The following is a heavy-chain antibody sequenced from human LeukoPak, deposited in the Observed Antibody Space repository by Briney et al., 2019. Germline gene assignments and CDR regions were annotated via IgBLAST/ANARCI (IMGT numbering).Heavy chain of an antibody. Sequence: PGRSLRLSCAASGFTFSSYAMHWVRQAPGKGLEWVAVVSYDGSNKYYADSVKGRFTISRDNSKNTLYLQMNSLRAEDTAVYYCAKDRTFVVYYYYMDVWGKGTTVTVSS. CDR2: VSYDGSNK. CDR1: GFTFSSYA. V-gene: IGHV3-30-3*01. D-gene: IGHD2-21*01. J-gene: IGHJ6*03. CDR3: AKDRTFVVYYYYMDV.